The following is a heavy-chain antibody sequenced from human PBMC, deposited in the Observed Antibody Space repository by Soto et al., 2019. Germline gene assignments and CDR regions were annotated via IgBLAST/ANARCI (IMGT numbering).Heavy chain of an antibody. V-gene: IGHV3-30*18. D-gene: IGHD3-22*01. CDR2: ISYDGSNK. Sequence: PGGSLRLSCAASGFTFSSYGMHWVRQAPGKGLEWVAVISYDGSNKYYADSVKGRSTISRYNSKNTLYLQMNSLRAEDTAVYYCAKDPNYYDYFRNGMDVWGQGTTVTVSS. CDR1: GFTFSSYG. CDR3: AKDPNYYDYFRNGMDV. J-gene: IGHJ6*02.